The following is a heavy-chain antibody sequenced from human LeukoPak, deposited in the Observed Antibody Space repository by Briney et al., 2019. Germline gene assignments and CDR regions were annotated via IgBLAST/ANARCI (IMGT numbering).Heavy chain of an antibody. CDR2: ISGSGGAT. D-gene: IGHD1-26*01. V-gene: IGHV3-23*01. CDR3: GKYIQTAVGANDY. CDR1: GSTFSSYP. J-gene: IGHJ4*02. Sequence: PGGSLRLSCAASGSTFSSYPMNWVRQAPGKGLEWVAVISGSGGATFYGDSVRGRFTISRDNSRDTLYLQMSSLRPEDTAVYYCGKYIQTAVGANDYWGQGTLVTVSS.